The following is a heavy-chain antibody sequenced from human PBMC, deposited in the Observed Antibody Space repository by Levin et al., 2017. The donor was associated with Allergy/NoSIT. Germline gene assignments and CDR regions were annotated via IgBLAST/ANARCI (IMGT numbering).Heavy chain of an antibody. CDR3: ARGGVLLGFGELFFDY. Sequence: SETLSLTCAVSGGSISSGGYSWSWIRQPPGKGLEWIGYIYHSGSTYYNPSLKSRVTISVDRSKNQFSLKLSSVTAADTAVYYCARGGVLLGFGELFFDYWGQGTLVTVSS. CDR2: IYHSGST. J-gene: IGHJ4*02. V-gene: IGHV4-30-2*01. CDR1: GGSISSGGYS. D-gene: IGHD3-10*01.